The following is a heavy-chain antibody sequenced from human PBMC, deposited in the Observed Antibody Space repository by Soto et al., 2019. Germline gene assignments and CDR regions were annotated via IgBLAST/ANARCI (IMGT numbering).Heavy chain of an antibody. CDR3: VQAAGIADFVEWGTLTL. CDR2: ISHHGKSH. D-gene: IGHD3-3*01. CDR1: GLTFSDYG. Sequence: QVQLVESGGGVVQPGRSLRLSCAASGLTFSDYGMHWVRQAPGKGLEWVEVISHHGKSHYYADSVKGRFTISRDNSTITAYLQMDLRRAAATAAHACVQAAGIADFVEWGTLTLWGCGTLVTVSS. J-gene: IGHJ2*01. V-gene: IGHV3-30*18.